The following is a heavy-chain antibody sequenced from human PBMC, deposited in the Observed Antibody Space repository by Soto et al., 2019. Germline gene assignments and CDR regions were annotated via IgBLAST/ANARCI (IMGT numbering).Heavy chain of an antibody. V-gene: IGHV1-18*01. CDR1: GYTFTSYG. CDR2: ISAYNGNT. J-gene: IGHJ3*02. D-gene: IGHD6-13*01. Sequence: GASVKVSCKASGYTFTSYGISWVRQAPGQGLEWMGWISAYNGNTNYAQKLQGRVTMTTDTSTSTAHMELSSLRSEDTAVYYCARRGEAGMTADAFDIWRQGTMVTVS. CDR3: ARRGEAGMTADAFDI.